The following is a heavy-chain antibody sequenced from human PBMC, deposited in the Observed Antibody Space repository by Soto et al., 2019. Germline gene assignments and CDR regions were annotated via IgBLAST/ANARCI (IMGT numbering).Heavy chain of an antibody. Sequence: PSETMSLTYTVSGGSFSPNYWRWIRKPPGKGLEWVGYIYYSRSTNYNPSLKSRVTISLDTSKNQFSLKLSSVTAADTAVYYCARAGGLGAVAADYWGQGTLVTVSS. D-gene: IGHD6-19*01. V-gene: IGHV4-59*08. CDR2: IYYSRST. J-gene: IGHJ4*02. CDR1: GGSFSPNY. CDR3: ARAGGLGAVAADY.